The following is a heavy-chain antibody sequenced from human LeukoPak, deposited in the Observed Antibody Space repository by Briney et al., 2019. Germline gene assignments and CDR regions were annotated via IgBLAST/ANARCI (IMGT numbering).Heavy chain of an antibody. CDR2: IYSGGST. CDR1: GFTVSSNY. D-gene: IGHD2-2*01. Sequence: GGSLRLSCAASGFTVSSNYMSWVRQAPGKGLEWVSVIYSGGSTYYADSVKGRFTISRDNSKNTLYLQMNSLRAEDTAVYYCAKGDPIYCSSSSCYLLDYWGQGTLVTVSS. J-gene: IGHJ4*02. V-gene: IGHV3-66*01. CDR3: AKGDPIYCSSSSCYLLDY.